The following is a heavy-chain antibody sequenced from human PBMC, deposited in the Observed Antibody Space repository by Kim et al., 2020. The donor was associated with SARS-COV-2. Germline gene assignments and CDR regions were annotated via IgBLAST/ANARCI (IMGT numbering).Heavy chain of an antibody. CDR2: ISSSSSYT. J-gene: IGHJ3*02. V-gene: IGHV3-11*06. CDR3: AREAMVRGPSGAFDI. Sequence: GGSLRLSCAASGFTFSDYYMSWIRQAPGKGLEWVSYISSSSSYTNYADSVKGRFTISRDNAKNSLYLQMNSLRAEDTAVYYCAREAMVRGPSGAFDIWGQGTMVTVSS. CDR1: GFTFSDYY. D-gene: IGHD3-10*01.